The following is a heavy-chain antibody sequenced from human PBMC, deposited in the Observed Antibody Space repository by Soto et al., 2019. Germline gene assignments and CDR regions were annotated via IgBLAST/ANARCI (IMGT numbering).Heavy chain of an antibody. D-gene: IGHD6-13*01. Sequence: PGGSLRLSCAASGFTFSSYSMSWVRQAPGKGLEWVSAISGSGGTSYYADSVKGRFTISRDNSKNTVYLQMNSLRAEDTAVYYCARVGPSSSWAKYNWFDPWGQGTLVTVSS. CDR1: GFTFSSYS. CDR3: ARVGPSSSWAKYNWFDP. CDR2: ISGSGGTS. J-gene: IGHJ5*02. V-gene: IGHV3-23*01.